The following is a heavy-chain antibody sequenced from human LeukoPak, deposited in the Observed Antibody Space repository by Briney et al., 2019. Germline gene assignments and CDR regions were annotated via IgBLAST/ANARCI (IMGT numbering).Heavy chain of an antibody. D-gene: IGHD6-13*01. Sequence: GGTLRLSCAASGFTLSSYGMSWVRQAPGKGLEWVSAISGSGGSTYYADSVKGRFTISRDNSKNTLYLQMNSLRAEDTAVYYCATLSSGYSSSWYYMDVWGKGTTVTISS. CDR3: ATLSSGYSSSWYYMDV. CDR1: GFTLSSYG. V-gene: IGHV3-23*01. CDR2: ISGSGGST. J-gene: IGHJ6*03.